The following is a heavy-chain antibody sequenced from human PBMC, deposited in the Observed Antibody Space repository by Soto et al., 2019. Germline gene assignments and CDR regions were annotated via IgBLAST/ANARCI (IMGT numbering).Heavy chain of an antibody. V-gene: IGHV3-21*01. D-gene: IGHD2-2*01. J-gene: IGHJ5*02. CDR1: GFTFSSYS. CDR2: ISSSSSYI. Sequence: VQLVESGGGLVKPGGSLRLSCAASGFTFSSYSMNWVRQAPGKGLEWVSSISSSSSYIYYADSVKGRFTISRDNAKNSLYLQMNSLRAEDTAVYYCARAPRVVVPAANNWFDPWGQGTLVTVSS. CDR3: ARAPRVVVPAANNWFDP.